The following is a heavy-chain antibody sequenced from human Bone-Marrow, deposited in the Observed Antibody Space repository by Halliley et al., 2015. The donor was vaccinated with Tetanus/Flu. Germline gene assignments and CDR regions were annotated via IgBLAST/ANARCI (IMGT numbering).Heavy chain of an antibody. J-gene: IGHJ3*01. Sequence: MYPDDSATRYNPSFQGQVTLSADKSSNTAYLQWNSLKASDSAIYYCARSGRFGDSLVGAFDVWGQGTMVTVSS. CDR2: MYPDDSAT. V-gene: IGHV5-51*01. D-gene: IGHD2-21*02. CDR3: ARSGRFGDSLVGAFDV.